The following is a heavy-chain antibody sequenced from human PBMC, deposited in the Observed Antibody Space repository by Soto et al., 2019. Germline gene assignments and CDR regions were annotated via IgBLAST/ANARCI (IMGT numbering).Heavy chain of an antibody. CDR3: ATTRSGHDSHYYGMDV. D-gene: IGHD5-12*01. J-gene: IGHJ6*02. Sequence: ASVKVSCKASGYTFTGYYMHWVRQAPGQGLEWTGWINPNSGGTNYAQKFQGRVTMTRDTSISTAYMELSRLRSDDTAVYYWATTRSGHDSHYYGMDVWGQGTTVTVSS. V-gene: IGHV1-2*02. CDR1: GYTFTGYY. CDR2: INPNSGGT.